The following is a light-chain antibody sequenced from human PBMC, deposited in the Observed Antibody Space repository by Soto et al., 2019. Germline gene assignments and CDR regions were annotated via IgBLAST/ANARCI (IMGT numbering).Light chain of an antibody. CDR1: SSNIGSHT. V-gene: IGLV1-40*01. CDR2: GNS. Sequence: QSVLTQPPSTSVTPGQRVTISCSGSSSNIGSHTINWYQQLPGTAPKLLIYGNSNRPSGVPDRFSGSKSGTSASLAITGLQAEDEADYYCQSYDSSLSGYVFGTGTKLTVL. J-gene: IGLJ1*01. CDR3: QSYDSSLSGYV.